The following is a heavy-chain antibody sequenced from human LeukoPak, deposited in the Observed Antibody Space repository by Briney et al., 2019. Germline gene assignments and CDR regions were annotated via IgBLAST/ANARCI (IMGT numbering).Heavy chain of an antibody. CDR2: IYYSGST. CDR1: GGSISSSSYY. V-gene: IGHV4-39*07. J-gene: IGHJ6*03. Sequence: SETLSLTCTVSGGSISSSSYYWGWIRQPPGKGLEWIGSIYYSGSTYYNPSLKSRVTISVDTSKNQFSPKLSSVTAADTAVYYCAREVIAAAGKYYYYYYMDVWGKGTTVTVSS. D-gene: IGHD6-13*01. CDR3: AREVIAAAGKYYYYYYMDV.